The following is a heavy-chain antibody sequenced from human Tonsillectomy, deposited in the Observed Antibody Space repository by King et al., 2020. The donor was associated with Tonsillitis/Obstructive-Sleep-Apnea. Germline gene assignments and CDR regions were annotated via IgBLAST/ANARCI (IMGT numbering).Heavy chain of an antibody. CDR3: ARDDYGDYVFDY. Sequence: VQLVESGGGLVQPGGSLRLSCAASGFTVSNNYMSWVRQAPGKGLEWVSVIYSGGSTYYAVSVKGRFTISRDRSKNTLYLQMNSLRAEDTAVYYCARDDYGDYVFDYWGQGTLVTVSS. CDR1: GFTVSNNY. V-gene: IGHV3-66*01. CDR2: IYSGGST. D-gene: IGHD4-17*01. J-gene: IGHJ4*02.